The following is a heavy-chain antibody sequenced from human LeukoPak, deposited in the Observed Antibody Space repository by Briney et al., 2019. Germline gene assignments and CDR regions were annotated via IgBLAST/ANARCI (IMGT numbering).Heavy chain of an antibody. CDR1: VFKIKNYG. CDR3: AKGIYGYNYYYGMDV. Sequence: PGGTRRHSCGAPVFKIKNYGMHWVRQAPGQGLEWVAVISYDGSNEYSADSVKGRFTISRDNSKNTLYLQMNSLRAEDTAVYYCAKGIYGYNYYYGMDVWGQGTTVTVSS. CDR2: ISYDGSNE. D-gene: IGHD2/OR15-2a*01. J-gene: IGHJ6*02. V-gene: IGHV3-30*18.